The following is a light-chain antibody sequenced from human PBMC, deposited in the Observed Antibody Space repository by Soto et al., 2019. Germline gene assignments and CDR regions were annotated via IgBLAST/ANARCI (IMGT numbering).Light chain of an antibody. CDR3: QPYDDLPFT. J-gene: IGKJ3*01. Sequence: DIQMTQSPSSLSASVGDRVTITCQASQNINIYLNWYQQSPGRAPKLLIYDASSLEKGVPSRFSGTGSGIHFTLTISSLQPEDIATYYCQPYDDLPFTFGPGTKVDIK. V-gene: IGKV1-33*01. CDR2: DAS. CDR1: QNINIY.